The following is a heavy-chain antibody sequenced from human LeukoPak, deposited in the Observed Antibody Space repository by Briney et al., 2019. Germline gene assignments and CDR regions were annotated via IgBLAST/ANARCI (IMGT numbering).Heavy chain of an antibody. J-gene: IGHJ5*02. CDR1: GFTFSNSA. D-gene: IGHD3-10*01. CDR2: IDSSSSTI. Sequence: GGSLRLSCAASGFTFSNSAMSWVRQAPGKGLEWVSYIDSSSSTIYYADSVKGRFTISRDNGKNSLYLQMNSLSDEDTAVYYCARDRYNSITMVRGVNNWFDPWGQGTLVTVSS. CDR3: ARDRYNSITMVRGVNNWFDP. V-gene: IGHV3-48*02.